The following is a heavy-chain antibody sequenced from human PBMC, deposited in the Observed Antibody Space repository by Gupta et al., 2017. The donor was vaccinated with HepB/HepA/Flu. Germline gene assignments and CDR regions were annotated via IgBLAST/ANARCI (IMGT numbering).Heavy chain of an antibody. Sequence: QVQLVESGGGVVQPGRSLRLSCAASGFTFSSYAMHWVRQAPGKGLEWVAVISYDGSNKYYADSVKGRFTISRDNSKNTLYLQMNSLRAEDTAVYYCARGSEYYDSSQEIDYWGQGTLVTVSS. D-gene: IGHD3-22*01. V-gene: IGHV3-30-3*01. J-gene: IGHJ4*02. CDR3: ARGSEYYDSSQEIDY. CDR1: GFTFSSYA. CDR2: ISYDGSNK.